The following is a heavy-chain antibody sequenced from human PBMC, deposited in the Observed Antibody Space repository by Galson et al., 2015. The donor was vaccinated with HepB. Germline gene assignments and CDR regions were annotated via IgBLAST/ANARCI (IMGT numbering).Heavy chain of an antibody. CDR3: ARDFGNIVATIEVPYYYYYMDV. CDR1: GYTFTSYA. J-gene: IGHJ6*03. Sequence: SVKVSCKASGYTFTSYAMHWVRQAPGQRLEWMGWINAGNGNTKYSQKFQGRVTITRDTSASTAYMELSSLRSEDTAVYYCARDFGNIVATIEVPYYYYYMDVWGKGT. V-gene: IGHV1-3*01. CDR2: INAGNGNT. D-gene: IGHD5-12*01.